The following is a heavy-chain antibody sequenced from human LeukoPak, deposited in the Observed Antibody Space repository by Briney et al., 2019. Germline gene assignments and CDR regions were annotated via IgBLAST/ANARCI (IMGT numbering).Heavy chain of an antibody. V-gene: IGHV4-59*01. D-gene: IGHD5-18*01. J-gene: IGHJ4*02. CDR3: ARASFNSYGIDGFDY. CDR1: GGSLSSYF. Sequence: PSETLSLTCTVSGGSLSSYFWNWIRQTPGKGLEWIAYIDYRGTPTSKYNPSLKTRVTISGDTSKNQFSLKVNSVTAADTAVYFCARASFNSYGIDGFDYRGQGTLVTVSS. CDR2: IDYRGTPTS.